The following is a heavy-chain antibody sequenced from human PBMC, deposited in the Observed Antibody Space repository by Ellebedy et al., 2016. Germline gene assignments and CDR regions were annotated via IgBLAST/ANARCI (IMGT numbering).Heavy chain of an antibody. V-gene: IGHV3-30*03. Sequence: GESLKISCAASGFTFSDYYMSWIRQAPGKGLEWVAVISYDGSNKYYADSVKGRFTISRDNSKNTLYLQMNSLRAEDTAVYYCASGSYDYWGQGTLVTVSS. CDR1: GFTFSDYY. J-gene: IGHJ4*02. CDR2: ISYDGSNK. D-gene: IGHD3-10*01. CDR3: ASGSYDY.